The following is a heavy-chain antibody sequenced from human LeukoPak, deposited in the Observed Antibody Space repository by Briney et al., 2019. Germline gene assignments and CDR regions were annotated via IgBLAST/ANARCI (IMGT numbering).Heavy chain of an antibody. J-gene: IGHJ4*02. CDR1: GFTFSSFA. CDR3: AKDLRGTNWYPFDY. D-gene: IGHD6-13*01. Sequence: HPGGSLRLSCAASGFTFSSFAMSWVRGAPGKGLEWVSAIGSSGGSAHYADSVQGRFTISRDNSKNTLYLQMNYLRAEDTAIYYCAKDLRGTNWYPFDYWGQGTLVTVSS. V-gene: IGHV3-23*01. CDR2: IGSSGGSA.